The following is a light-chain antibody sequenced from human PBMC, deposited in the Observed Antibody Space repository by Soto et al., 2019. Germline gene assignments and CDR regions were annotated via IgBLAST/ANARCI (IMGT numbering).Light chain of an antibody. CDR2: AAS. J-gene: IGKJ2*02. Sequence: DIQMTQSPSSLSASVGDRVTITCRSSQSIISYLNWYQQKAGKAPQLLIYAASSLQSGVPARFSGGGSATDFTLTISSQQPVDSAIYYCQQTYRGPRTFGQGTKLEIK. CDR3: QQTYRGPRT. CDR1: QSIISY. V-gene: IGKV1-39*01.